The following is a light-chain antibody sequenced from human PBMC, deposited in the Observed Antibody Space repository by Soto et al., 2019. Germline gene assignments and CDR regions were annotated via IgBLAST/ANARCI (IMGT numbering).Light chain of an antibody. V-gene: IGKV3-15*01. CDR2: DAS. CDR3: QQYNSWPET. Sequence: DIVLTQSPCTLSVSLGARAPISCRASQSVRSSLAWYQQKPGQAPRLLIYDASTMATGIPARFSGSGSGTEFTLTISSLQSEDFAVYYCQQYNSWPETFGQGTKVDIK. CDR1: QSVRSS. J-gene: IGKJ1*01.